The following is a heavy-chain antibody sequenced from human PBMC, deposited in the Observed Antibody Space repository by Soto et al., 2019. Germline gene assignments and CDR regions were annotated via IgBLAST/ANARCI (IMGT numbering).Heavy chain of an antibody. D-gene: IGHD1-20*01. CDR3: AAYNTSRHAAFDI. V-gene: IGHV3-7*01. CDR2: IKQDANEM. Sequence: EVQVVESGGGLVQPGGSLRLSCAASGFKFSTYWMSWVRQAPGKGLEWLANIKQDANEMYYVDSVKGRFTISGDSAKNSLFLIMDSLRVEDTAVYSCAAYNTSRHAAFDIWGQGTTVIVSS. J-gene: IGHJ3*02. CDR1: GFKFSTYW.